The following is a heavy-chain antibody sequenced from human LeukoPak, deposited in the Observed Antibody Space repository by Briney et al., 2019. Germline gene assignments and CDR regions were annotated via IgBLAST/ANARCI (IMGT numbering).Heavy chain of an antibody. CDR2: IIPIFGTA. CDR3: ARVFLEWLLYGPHYYYYYYMDV. Sequence: ASVKVSCKASGGTFSSYAISWVRQAPGQGLEWMGGIIPIFGTANYAQKFQGRVTITADESTSTAYMELSSLGSEDTAVYYCARVFLEWLLYGPHYYYYYYMDVWGKGTTVTVSS. CDR1: GGTFSSYA. J-gene: IGHJ6*03. D-gene: IGHD3-3*01. V-gene: IGHV1-69*13.